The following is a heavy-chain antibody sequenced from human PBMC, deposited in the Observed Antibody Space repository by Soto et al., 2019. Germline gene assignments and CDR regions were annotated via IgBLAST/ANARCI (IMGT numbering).Heavy chain of an antibody. D-gene: IGHD2-15*01. CDR2: ISWNSGSI. Sequence: LRLSCAASGFTFDDYAMHWVRQAPGKGLERVSGISWNSGSIGYADSVKGRFTISRDNAKNSLYLQMNSLRAEDTALYYGAKGGRVLNRGMGVWGRGTTVAV. CDR3: AKGGRVLNRGMGV. CDR1: GFTFDDYA. V-gene: IGHV3-9*01. J-gene: IGHJ6*02.